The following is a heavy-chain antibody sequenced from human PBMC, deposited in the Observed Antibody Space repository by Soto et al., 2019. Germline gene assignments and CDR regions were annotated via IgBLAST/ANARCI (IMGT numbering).Heavy chain of an antibody. CDR2: IYSGGST. D-gene: IGHD6-19*01. CDR3: ARGLVVRIAVGMGWHHYYGMDV. V-gene: IGHV3-53*02. J-gene: IGHJ6*02. Sequence: EVQLVETGGGLIQPGGSLRLSCAASGFTVSSNYMSWVRQAPGKGLEWVSVIYSGGSTYYADSVKGRFTISRDNSKNTLYLQMNSLRAEDTAVYYCARGLVVRIAVGMGWHHYYGMDVWGQGTTVTVSS. CDR1: GFTVSSNY.